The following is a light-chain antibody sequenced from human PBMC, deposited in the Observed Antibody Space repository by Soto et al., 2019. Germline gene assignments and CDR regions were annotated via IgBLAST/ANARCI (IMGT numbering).Light chain of an antibody. CDR2: DNN. J-gene: IGLJ3*02. CDR1: SSNIERNR. CDR3: SAWDSSPSSGV. V-gene: IGLV1-51*01. Sequence: QSVLTQPPSVSAAPGQKVTISCSGSSSNIERNRVSGYQQRPGTAPKLLIYDNNKRPSGIPDRFSGSKSGTSATLAITGLQTGDEADYYCSAWDSSPSSGVFGGGTKLTVL.